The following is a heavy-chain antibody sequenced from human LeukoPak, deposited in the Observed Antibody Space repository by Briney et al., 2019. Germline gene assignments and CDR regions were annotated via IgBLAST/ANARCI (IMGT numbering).Heavy chain of an antibody. V-gene: IGHV4-4*02. D-gene: IGHD1-26*01. CDR1: GGSIGSDNW. J-gene: IGHJ4*02. CDR2: VHHMGST. Sequence: PSETLSLTCSVSGGSIGSDNWWSWVRQPPGKGLEWIGEVHHMGSTNYNPSFKSRLTISVDKSKNQFSLNLSSVTAADTAVYYCARLLTDFDYWGQGTLVTVSS. CDR3: ARLLTDFDY.